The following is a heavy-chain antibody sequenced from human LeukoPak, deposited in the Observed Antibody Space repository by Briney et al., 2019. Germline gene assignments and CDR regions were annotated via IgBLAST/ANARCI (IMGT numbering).Heavy chain of an antibody. Sequence: GGSLRLSCAASGFTFDDYAMHWVRQAPGKGLEWVSGISWNSGSIGYADSVKGRFTISRDNAKNSLYLQMNSLRAEDTAVYYCARGTGYSGSFYGMDVWGQGTTVTVSS. V-gene: IGHV3-9*01. CDR2: ISWNSGSI. J-gene: IGHJ6*02. CDR3: ARGTGYSGSFYGMDV. CDR1: GFTFDDYA. D-gene: IGHD1-26*01.